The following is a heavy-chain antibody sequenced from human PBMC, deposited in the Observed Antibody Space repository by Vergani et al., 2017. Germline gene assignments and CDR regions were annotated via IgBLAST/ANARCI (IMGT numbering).Heavy chain of an antibody. D-gene: IGHD3-22*01. J-gene: IGHJ5*02. CDR2: ISDNNGDT. V-gene: IGHV1-18*01. CDR1: GYTFSSYG. CDR3: ARDRRYYFDSSGYIRFDP. Sequence: QLVQSGAEVKKPGASVKISCKASGYTFSSYGISWVRQAPGQGLEWMGWISDNNGDTKYAQKLQGRVTMTTDTSTTTVYMELRSLRSDDTAVYYCARDRRYYFDSSGYIRFDPWGQGAMITVSS.